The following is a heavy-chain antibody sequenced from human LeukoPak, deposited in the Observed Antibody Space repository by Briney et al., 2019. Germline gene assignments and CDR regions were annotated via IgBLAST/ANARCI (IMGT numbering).Heavy chain of an antibody. V-gene: IGHV4-4*07. J-gene: IGHJ2*01. D-gene: IGHD2-15*01. Sequence: PSETLSLTCTVSGGSISSYYWSWIRQPAGKGLEWIGRIYTSGSTNYNPSLKNRVTMSVDTSKNQFSLKLSSVTAADTAVYYCARDAFGLLLNYWYFDLWGRGTLVTVSS. CDR1: GGSISSYY. CDR2: IYTSGST. CDR3: ARDAFGLLLNYWYFDL.